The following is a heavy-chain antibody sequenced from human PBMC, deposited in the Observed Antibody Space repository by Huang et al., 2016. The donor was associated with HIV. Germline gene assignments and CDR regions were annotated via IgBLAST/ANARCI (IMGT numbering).Heavy chain of an antibody. CDR1: GNTFSNVW. J-gene: IGHJ4*02. CDR2: IKSKDDGGTT. CDR3: SSYSNAWRY. Sequence: EVQLVESGGGLVKPGGSLRVSCAASGNTFSNVWMSWFRQVPGRGREGVGRIKSKDDGGTTDYAAHVKGRFTISGDESKNTLYLQMNSLKTEDTAVYYCSSYSNAWRYWGQGTLVTVSS. D-gene: IGHD6-13*01. V-gene: IGHV3-15*01.